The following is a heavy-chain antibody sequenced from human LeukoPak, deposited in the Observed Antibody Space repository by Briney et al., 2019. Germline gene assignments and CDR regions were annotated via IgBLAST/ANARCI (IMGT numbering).Heavy chain of an antibody. Sequence: GGSLRLSCAASGFTFSSYAMSWVRQAPGKGLEWVSAISGSGGSTYYTDSVKGRFTISRDNSKNTLWLQMNSLRAEDTAVYYCATVVVAAPYGMDVWGQGTTVTVSS. CDR3: ATVVVAAPYGMDV. V-gene: IGHV3-23*01. CDR1: GFTFSSYA. J-gene: IGHJ6*02. CDR2: ISGSGGST. D-gene: IGHD2-15*01.